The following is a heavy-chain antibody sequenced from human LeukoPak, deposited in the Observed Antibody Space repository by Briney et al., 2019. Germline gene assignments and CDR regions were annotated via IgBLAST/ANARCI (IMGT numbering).Heavy chain of an antibody. CDR1: GYTFTSYG. Sequence: ASVKVSCKASGYTFTSYGISWVRQAPGQGLEWMGRISAYNGNTNYAQKLQGRVTMTTDTSTSTAYMELRSLRSDDTAVYYCARDRSSIAARRTSWYYYYGMDVWGQGTTVTVSS. D-gene: IGHD6-6*01. V-gene: IGHV1-18*01. CDR2: ISAYNGNT. CDR3: ARDRSSIAARRTSWYYYYGMDV. J-gene: IGHJ6*02.